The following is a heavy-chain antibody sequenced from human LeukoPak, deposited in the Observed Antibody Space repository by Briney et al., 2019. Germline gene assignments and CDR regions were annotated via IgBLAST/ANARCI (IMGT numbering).Heavy chain of an antibody. CDR2: IKPDGSEK. CDR1: GFTFSSYA. Sequence: GGSLRLSCAASGFTFSSYAMSWFRQAPGKGLEWVAHIKPDGSEKNYVDSVKGRFTLFRDDAKNSVYLQMNSLRVEDTAVYYCARDSGSGGPWGQGTPVTVSS. V-gene: IGHV3-7*01. D-gene: IGHD6-19*01. J-gene: IGHJ5*02. CDR3: ARDSGSGGP.